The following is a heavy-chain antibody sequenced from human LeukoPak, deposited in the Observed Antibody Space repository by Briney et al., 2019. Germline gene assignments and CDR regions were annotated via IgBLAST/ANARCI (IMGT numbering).Heavy chain of an antibody. J-gene: IGHJ6*02. CDR3: AACIAARPSWYYYYGMDV. CDR2: ISYDGSNK. Sequence: PGGSLRLSCAASGFTFSSYAMHWVRQAPGKGLEWVAVISYDGSNKYYADSVKGRFTISRDNSKNTLYLQMNSLRAEDTAVYYCAACIAARPSWYYYYGMDVWGQGTTVTVSS. V-gene: IGHV3-30-3*01. CDR1: GFTFSSYA. D-gene: IGHD6-6*01.